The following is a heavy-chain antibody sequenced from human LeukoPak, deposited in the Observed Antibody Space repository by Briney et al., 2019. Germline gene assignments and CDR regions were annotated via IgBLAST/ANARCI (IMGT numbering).Heavy chain of an antibody. J-gene: IGHJ4*02. CDR3: ARGNYHGSGSLDY. CDR1: GFSLSNYG. CDR2: IWYDGSNK. V-gene: IGHV3-33*01. D-gene: IGHD3-10*01. Sequence: GGSLRLSCAPSGFSLSNYGMHWVRDAPGKGVEWVAVIWYDGSNKYYADSVKGRFTISRDNSKNTLYLQMNSLRAEDTAVYYCARGNYHGSGSLDYWSQGTLVTVSS.